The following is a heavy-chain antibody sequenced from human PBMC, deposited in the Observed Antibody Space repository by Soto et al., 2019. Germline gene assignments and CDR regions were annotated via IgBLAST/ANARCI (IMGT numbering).Heavy chain of an antibody. D-gene: IGHD5-12*01. CDR3: ARGGLVPLRFDP. V-gene: IGHV4-34*01. Sequence: SEALCLTCAVYVGSFSVYYWSWIRQPPGKGLEWIGEINHSGSTNYNPSLKSRVTISVDTSKNQFSLKLSSVTAADTAVYYCARGGLVPLRFDPWGQGTLVTSPQ. CDR2: INHSGST. J-gene: IGHJ5*02. CDR1: VGSFSVYY.